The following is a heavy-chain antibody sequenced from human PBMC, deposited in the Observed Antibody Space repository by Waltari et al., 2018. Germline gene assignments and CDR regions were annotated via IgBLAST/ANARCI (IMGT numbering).Heavy chain of an antibody. Sequence: QLQLQESGPGLVKPSETLSLTCTVSGGSISSASYYWGWIRQPPGKGLEWIGIISYSGSTYYNPSLKSRVTISVDTSKNQFSLKLSSVTAADTAVYYCARLSYHIVTGYGWFDPWGLGTLLTVSS. D-gene: IGHD3-9*01. V-gene: IGHV4-39*01. CDR3: ARLSYHIVTGYGWFDP. CDR2: ISYSGST. CDR1: GGSISSASYY. J-gene: IGHJ5*02.